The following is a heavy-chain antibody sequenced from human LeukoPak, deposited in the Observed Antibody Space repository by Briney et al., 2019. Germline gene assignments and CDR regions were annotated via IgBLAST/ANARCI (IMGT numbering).Heavy chain of an antibody. CDR1: GYTFTSYG. CDR2: ISAYNGNT. V-gene: IGHV1-18*01. J-gene: IGHJ4*02. Sequence: ASVKVSCNASGYTFTSYGISWVRQAPGQGLEWMGWISAYNGNTNYAQKLQGRVTMTTDTSTSTAYMELRSLRSDDTAVYYCAKLGSSVGKGRTHGDYWGQGTLVTVSS. CDR3: AKLGSSVGKGRTHGDY. D-gene: IGHD2-2*01.